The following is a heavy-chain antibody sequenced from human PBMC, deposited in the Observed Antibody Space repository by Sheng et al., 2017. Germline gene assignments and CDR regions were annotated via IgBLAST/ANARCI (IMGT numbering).Heavy chain of an antibody. CDR2: VKSDGSLT. J-gene: IGHJ3*02. D-gene: IGHD1-26*01. V-gene: IGHV3-74*03. CDR3: ARGMGVLPRSTIDI. Sequence: EERLVESGGGLVQPGGSLRLSCAVSGFSFSNYWMHWVRQAPGKGLVWVSHVKSDGSLTMYADSVKGRFTISRDNAENTLYLQMNSLRDEDTALYYCARGMGVLPRSTIDIWGQGTMVTVSS. CDR1: GFSFSNYW.